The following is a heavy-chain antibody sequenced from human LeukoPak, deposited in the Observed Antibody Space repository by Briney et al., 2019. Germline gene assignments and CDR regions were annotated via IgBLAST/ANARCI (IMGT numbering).Heavy chain of an antibody. CDR3: AIGYGDYASDY. CDR1: GGSFSGYY. CDR2: INHSGST. V-gene: IGHV4-34*01. D-gene: IGHD4-17*01. Sequence: PSETLSLTCAVSGGSFSGYYWSWIRQPPGKGLEWIGEINHSGSTNYNPSLKSRVTISVDTSKNQFSLKLSSVTAADTAVYYCAIGYGDYASDYWGQGTLVTVSS. J-gene: IGHJ4*02.